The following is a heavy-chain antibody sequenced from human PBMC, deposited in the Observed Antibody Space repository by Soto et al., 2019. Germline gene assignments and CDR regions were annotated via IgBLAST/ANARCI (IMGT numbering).Heavy chain of an antibody. CDR1: GGSISSYY. J-gene: IGHJ4*02. D-gene: IGHD2-15*01. V-gene: IGHV4-59*08. CDR2: IYYSGST. Sequence: QVQLQESGPGLVKPSETLSVTCTVSGGSISSYYWSWIRQPPGKGLEWIGYIYYSGSTNYNPSLKSRVTISVDTSKNQFSLKLISVTAADTVVYFCARRYGGTFDLWGQGTLVTVSS. CDR3: ARRYGGTFDL.